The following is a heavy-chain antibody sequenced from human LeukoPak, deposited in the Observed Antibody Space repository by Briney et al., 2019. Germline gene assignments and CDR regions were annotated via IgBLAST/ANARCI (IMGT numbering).Heavy chain of an antibody. D-gene: IGHD6-13*01. CDR1: GYTFTGYY. CDR2: INPNSGGT. CDR3: ARGDSSFLYSYYYGMDV. J-gene: IGHJ6*02. V-gene: IGHV1-2*04. Sequence: ASVKVSCKASGYTFTGYYMHWVRQAPGQGLEWMGWINPNSGGTNYAQKFQGWVTMTRDTSISTAYMELSRLRSDDTAVYYCARGDSSFLYSYYYGMDVWGQGTTVTVSS.